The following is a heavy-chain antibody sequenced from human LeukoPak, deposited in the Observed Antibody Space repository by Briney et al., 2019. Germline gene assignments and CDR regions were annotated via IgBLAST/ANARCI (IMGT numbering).Heavy chain of an antibody. Sequence: SGGSLRLSCAASGFTFSSYWMHWVRQAPGKGLVWVARINSDENSTTYADSVKGRFTISRDNAKNTLYLQMNSLRTEDTAVYYCAKAEGYDILTGLDYWGQGTLVTVSS. J-gene: IGHJ4*02. D-gene: IGHD3-9*01. CDR1: GFTFSSYW. V-gene: IGHV3-74*01. CDR3: AKAEGYDILTGLDY. CDR2: INSDENST.